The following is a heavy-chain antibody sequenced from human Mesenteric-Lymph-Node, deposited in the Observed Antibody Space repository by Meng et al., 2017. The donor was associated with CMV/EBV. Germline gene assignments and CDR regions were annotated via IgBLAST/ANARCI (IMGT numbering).Heavy chain of an antibody. Sequence: GGSLRLSCAASGFTFSFYAFHWVRQAPGKGLEWVAVISSDGNNKYYADFVKGLFTISRDNSKNTLYLQMNSLRVDDTAVYYCARDRGAPNDAFDLWGQGTMVTVS. CDR1: GFTFSFYA. V-gene: IGHV3-30-3*01. CDR3: ARDRGAPNDAFDL. D-gene: IGHD3-10*01. J-gene: IGHJ3*01. CDR2: ISSDGNNK.